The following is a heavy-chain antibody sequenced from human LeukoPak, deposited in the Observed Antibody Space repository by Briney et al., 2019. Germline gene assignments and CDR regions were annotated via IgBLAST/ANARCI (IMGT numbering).Heavy chain of an antibody. Sequence: GGSLRLSCAASGFIVNTNYMSWVRQAPGRGLEWVSFIYADGNTYYADSVKGRFTISRDISKNAVFLQMNSLRAEDTGVYYCARDSYGDANFDTWGQGTLVTVSS. CDR2: IYADGNT. CDR3: ARDSYGDANFDT. D-gene: IGHD4-17*01. J-gene: IGHJ4*02. V-gene: IGHV3-53*01. CDR1: GFIVNTNY.